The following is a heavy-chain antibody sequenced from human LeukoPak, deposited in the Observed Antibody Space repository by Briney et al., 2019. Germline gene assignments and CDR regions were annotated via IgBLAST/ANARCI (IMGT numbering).Heavy chain of an antibody. CDR2: ISNNGRT. CDR1: GFTFSSYA. CDR3: TKESPYAVRGTGRLYYFDY. D-gene: IGHD6-19*01. Sequence: GGSLRLSCAVSGFTFSSYAISWVRQAPGKGLEWVSAISNNGRTYYAESAKGRFTISRDNSKNTVHLQMNSLRAEDTAVYYCTKESPYAVRGTGRLYYFDYWGQGALVTVSS. J-gene: IGHJ4*02. V-gene: IGHV3-23*01.